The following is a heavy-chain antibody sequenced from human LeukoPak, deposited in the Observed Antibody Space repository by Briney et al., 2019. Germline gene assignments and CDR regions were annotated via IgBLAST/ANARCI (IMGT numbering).Heavy chain of an antibody. CDR2: FDPEDGET. CDR1: GYTLTELS. D-gene: IGHD4-23*01. Sequence: ASVKVSCKVSGYTLTELSMHWVRQAPGKGLEWMGGFDPEDGETIYAQKLQGRVTMTTDTSTSTAYMELRSLRSDDTAVYYCARVSYGGNSGGDYWGQGTLVTVSS. J-gene: IGHJ4*02. V-gene: IGHV1-24*01. CDR3: ARVSYGGNSGGDY.